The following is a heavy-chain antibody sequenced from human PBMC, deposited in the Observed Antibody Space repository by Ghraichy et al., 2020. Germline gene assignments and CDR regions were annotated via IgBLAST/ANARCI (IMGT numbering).Heavy chain of an antibody. CDR2: IWYDGSNK. Sequence: GGSLRLSCAASGFTFSSYGMHWVRQAPGKGLEWVAVIWYDGSNKYYADSVKGRFTISRDNSKNTLYLQMNSLRAEDTAVYYCARISAYCGGDCHFDYWGQGTLVTVSS. J-gene: IGHJ4*02. V-gene: IGHV3-33*08. CDR3: ARISAYCGGDCHFDY. D-gene: IGHD2-21*02. CDR1: GFTFSSYG.